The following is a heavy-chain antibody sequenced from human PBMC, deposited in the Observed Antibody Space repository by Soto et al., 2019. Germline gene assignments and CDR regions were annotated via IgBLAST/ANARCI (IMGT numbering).Heavy chain of an antibody. V-gene: IGHV4-34*02. Sequence: QVQLEQWGAGLLKPSETLSLTCAVYGGSFSGYYWSWIRQPPGKGLEWIGEINHSGSTNYNPSLKSRATTSVDTSKNQCSLNLYSVTAADTAVYYCARGRWLRQSFDDWGQGTLVTVSS. CDR3: ARGRWLRQSFDD. CDR2: INHSGST. CDR1: GGSFSGYY. J-gene: IGHJ4*02. D-gene: IGHD5-12*01.